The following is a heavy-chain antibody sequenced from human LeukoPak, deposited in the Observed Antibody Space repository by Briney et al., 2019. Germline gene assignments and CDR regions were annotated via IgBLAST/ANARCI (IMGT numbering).Heavy chain of an antibody. CDR2: TYTSGTT. J-gene: IGHJ6*03. V-gene: IGHV4-4*07. CDR3: ARGHNEVSGYGGHYYYFYYMDV. Sequence: SGTLSLTCFISGGSISSYFWSWVRQPAGKGLEWIGRTYTSGTTNYNTSLMSRVTLSLDTSKNQFSLKLTSVTAADTAVYYCARGHNEVSGYGGHYYYFYYMDVWGKGTTVTVSS. D-gene: IGHD3-9*01. CDR1: GGSISSYF.